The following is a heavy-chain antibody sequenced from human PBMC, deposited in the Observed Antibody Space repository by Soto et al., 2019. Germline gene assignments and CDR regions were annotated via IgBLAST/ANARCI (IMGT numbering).Heavy chain of an antibody. CDR2: IFFTGSA. Sequence: SEPLSLRCTVSVGSFSACSYDWSWIRQPPGKGLEWIGKIFFTGSAHYNPSLRNRVTMSVDTSKDQFSLTLTSVTAADTAVYYCARDGHGMDVWGQGTTVTV. J-gene: IGHJ6*02. V-gene: IGHV4-61*01. CDR1: VGSFSACSYD. CDR3: ARDGHGMDV.